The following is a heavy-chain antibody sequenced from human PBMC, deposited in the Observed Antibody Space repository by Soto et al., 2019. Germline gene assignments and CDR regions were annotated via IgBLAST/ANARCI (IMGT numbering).Heavy chain of an antibody. CDR1: GYSVTSGSY. CDR2: VYLSGHT. D-gene: IGHD1-7*01. Sequence: LSLTCTVSGYSVTSGSYLCCFRQPPEKGLEWIGSVYLSGHTYHNPSLMSRVTISIDTSKNQFSLKLTSVTAADTAVYYCARARIVVSGTIVDFWGLGTLVTVSS. CDR3: ARARIVVSGTIVDF. J-gene: IGHJ4*02. V-gene: IGHV4-38-2*02.